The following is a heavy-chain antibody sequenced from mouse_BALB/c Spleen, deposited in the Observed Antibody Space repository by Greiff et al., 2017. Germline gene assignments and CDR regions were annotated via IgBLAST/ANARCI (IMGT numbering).Heavy chain of an antibody. J-gene: IGHJ4*01. D-gene: IGHD3-2*01. V-gene: IGHV1S135*01. CDR1: GYSFTDYN. CDR3: AREVSDSSGYGYYAMDY. Sequence: VQLKESGPELVKPGASVKVSCKASGYSFTDYNMYWVKQSHGKSLEWIGYIDPYNGGTSYNQKFKGKATLTVDKSSSTAFMHLNSLTSEDSAVYYCAREVSDSSGYGYYAMDYWGQGTSVTVSS. CDR2: IDPYNGGT.